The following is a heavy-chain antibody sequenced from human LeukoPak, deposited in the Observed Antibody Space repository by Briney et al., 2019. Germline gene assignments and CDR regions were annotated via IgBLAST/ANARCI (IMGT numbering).Heavy chain of an antibody. D-gene: IGHD2-2*01. V-gene: IGHV4-4*02. Sequence: SETLSLTCAVSGGSISSSNWWTWVRQPPGKGLEWIGEIYHSGSTNYNPSLKSRVTISVDKSTNQFSLKLSSVTAADTAVYYCARDSASNYYYYGMDVWGQGTTVTVSS. CDR1: GGSISSSNW. J-gene: IGHJ6*02. CDR3: ARDSASNYYYYGMDV. CDR2: IYHSGST.